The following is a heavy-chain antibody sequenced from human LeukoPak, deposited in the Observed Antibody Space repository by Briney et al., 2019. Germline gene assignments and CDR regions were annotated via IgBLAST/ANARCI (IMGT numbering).Heavy chain of an antibody. CDR1: GYTFTGYY. D-gene: IGHD6-19*01. Sequence: GASVKVSCKASGYTFTGYYMHWVRQAPGKGLEWMGGFDPEDGETIYAQKFQGRVTMTEDTSTDTAYMELSSLRSEDTAVYYCATSYYSSGLNFDYWGQGTLVTVSS. CDR3: ATSYYSSGLNFDY. CDR2: FDPEDGET. J-gene: IGHJ4*02. V-gene: IGHV1-24*01.